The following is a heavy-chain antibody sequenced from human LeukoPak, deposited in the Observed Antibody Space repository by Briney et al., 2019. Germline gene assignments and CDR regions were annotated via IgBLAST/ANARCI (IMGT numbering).Heavy chain of an antibody. Sequence: SETLSLTCAMSGGSFNGYYWTWIRQPPGKGLEWIGDINHSGSTNYNPSLKSRVTISVDTSKNHFSLKFSSVTAADTALYYCGRESRIQSRIREVTRGVWFDPWAREPWSPSPQ. V-gene: IGHV4-34*01. CDR2: INHSGST. CDR3: GRESRIQSRIREVTRGVWFDP. CDR1: GGSFNGYY. D-gene: IGHD3-10*01. J-gene: IGHJ5*02.